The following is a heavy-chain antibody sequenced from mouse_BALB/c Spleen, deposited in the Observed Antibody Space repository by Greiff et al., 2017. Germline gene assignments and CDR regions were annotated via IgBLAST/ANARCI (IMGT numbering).Heavy chain of an antibody. CDR3: ASYDWAY. J-gene: IGHJ3*01. D-gene: IGHD2-4*01. Sequence: VQLKESGAELVKPGASVKLSCTASGFNIKDTYMHWVKQRPEQGLEWIGRIDPANGNTKYDPKFQGKATITADTSSNTAYLQLSSLTSEDTAVYYCASYDWAYWGQGTLVTVSA. CDR2: IDPANGNT. V-gene: IGHV14-3*02. CDR1: GFNIKDTY.